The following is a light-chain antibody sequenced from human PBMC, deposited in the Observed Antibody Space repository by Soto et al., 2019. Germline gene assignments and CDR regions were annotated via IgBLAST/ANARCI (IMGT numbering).Light chain of an antibody. J-gene: IGLJ1*01. CDR3: NSYVAGSNV. CDR2: EVS. V-gene: IGLV2-14*01. CDR1: SSDVGGYNY. Sequence: QSVLTQPASVSGSPGQSITISCTGTSSDVGGYNYVSWYQQHPGKAPKLMIYEVSNRPSGVSNRFSGSKSGNTASLTISGLQAEDEADYYCNSYVAGSNVFGTGTKVTVL.